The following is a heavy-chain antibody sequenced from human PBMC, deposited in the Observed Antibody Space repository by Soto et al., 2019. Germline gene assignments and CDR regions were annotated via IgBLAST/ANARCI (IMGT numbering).Heavy chain of an antibody. V-gene: IGHV1-3*05. CDR2: INPANGNT. CDR1: GYTFTAYA. CDR3: TRSAISPYGGLIGPFDY. J-gene: IGHJ4*02. Sequence: QVQLAQSGAEERKPGASVKVSCEATGYTFTAYAMHWVRQAPGQRLEWMGWINPANGNTKYSQKFQGRLTITSATSANTVYMELNSLTSADTAMYYCTRSAISPYGGLIGPFDYWGQGNLVTVSS. D-gene: IGHD3-16*02.